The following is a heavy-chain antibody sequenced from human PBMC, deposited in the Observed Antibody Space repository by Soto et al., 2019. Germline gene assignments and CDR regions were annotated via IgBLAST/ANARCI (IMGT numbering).Heavy chain of an antibody. Sequence: QVQLGQSGAEVNKPGASVKVSCKASGGTFSSYAISWLRQAPGQGLEWLGGIIPIFGTANYAQKFQGRVTIPSDESSSTAYMELSSLRSEDTAVYYCARAYSSSAASYYYYVMDVWCQGTTVTVAS. J-gene: IGHJ6*02. CDR2: IIPIFGTA. CDR3: ARAYSSSAASYYYYVMDV. D-gene: IGHD6-6*01. V-gene: IGHV1-69*01. CDR1: GGTFSSYA.